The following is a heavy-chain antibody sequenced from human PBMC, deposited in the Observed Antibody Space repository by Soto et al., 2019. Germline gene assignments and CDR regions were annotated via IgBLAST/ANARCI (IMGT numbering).Heavy chain of an antibody. CDR2: ISSSGSTI. J-gene: IGHJ6*03. CDR3: ASLFNNIAAEPSGGRHYYYYYMDV. Sequence: GGSLRLSCAASGFTFSDYYMSWIRQAPGKGLEWVSYISSSGSTIYYADSVKGRFTISRDNAKNSLYLQMNSLRAEDTAVYYCASLFNNIAAEPSGGRHYYYYYMDVWGKGTTVTVSS. V-gene: IGHV3-11*01. D-gene: IGHD6-13*01. CDR1: GFTFSDYY.